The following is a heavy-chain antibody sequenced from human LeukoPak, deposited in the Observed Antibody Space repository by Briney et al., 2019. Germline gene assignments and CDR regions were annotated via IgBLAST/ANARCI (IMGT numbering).Heavy chain of an antibody. J-gene: IGHJ4*02. Sequence: PSETLSLTCSVFGYSMNSNYYWGWIRQPPGKGLEWIGSIYYSGSMYYNPSLKSRVTMSEDTSKYQFSLKLSSVTAADTAVYYCATSYSSDWAFDYWGQGTLVTVSS. CDR1: GYSMNSNYY. CDR3: ATSYSSDWAFDY. CDR2: IYYSGSM. V-gene: IGHV4-38-2*01. D-gene: IGHD6-19*01.